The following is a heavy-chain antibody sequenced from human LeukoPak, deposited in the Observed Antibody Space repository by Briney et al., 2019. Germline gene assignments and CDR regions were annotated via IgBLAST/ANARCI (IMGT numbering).Heavy chain of an antibody. Sequence: GGALRLSCAAPGFTFSSYWMGWVRRAPGKGLEWVTNIKEDGSEKYYVDSVKGRFTVSRDNAKNSLYLQMNSLRAEDTAVYYCASSTHGYYDYWGQGTLVTVSS. J-gene: IGHJ4*02. CDR3: ASSTHGYYDY. V-gene: IGHV3-7*01. D-gene: IGHD4-17*01. CDR1: GFTFSSYW. CDR2: IKEDGSEK.